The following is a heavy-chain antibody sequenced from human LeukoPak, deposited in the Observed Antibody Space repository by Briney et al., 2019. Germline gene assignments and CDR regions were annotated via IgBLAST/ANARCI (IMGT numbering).Heavy chain of an antibody. D-gene: IGHD3-22*01. V-gene: IGHV3-21*01. CDR1: GFTFSSYS. CDR3: ARDPASYYDSSGYY. J-gene: IGHJ4*02. Sequence: GGSLRLSCAASGFTFSSYSMNWVRQAPGKGLEWVSSISSSSSYIYYADSVKGRFTISRDNAENSLYLQMNSLRAEDTAVYYCARDPASYYDSSGYYWGQGTLVTVSS. CDR2: ISSSSSYI.